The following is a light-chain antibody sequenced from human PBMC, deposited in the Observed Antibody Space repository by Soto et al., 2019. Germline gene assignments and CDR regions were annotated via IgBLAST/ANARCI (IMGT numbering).Light chain of an antibody. CDR3: QQYNSYSPAT. V-gene: IGKV1-5*01. Sequence: DIQLTQSPSTLSASVRDRVTITCRASQTISSWLAWFQQRPGRAPKLLIFDASTLESGVPSRFSGRGSETEFTLTISSLQPDDFATYYCQQYNSYSPATFGQGTKVDI. J-gene: IGKJ1*01. CDR1: QTISSW. CDR2: DAS.